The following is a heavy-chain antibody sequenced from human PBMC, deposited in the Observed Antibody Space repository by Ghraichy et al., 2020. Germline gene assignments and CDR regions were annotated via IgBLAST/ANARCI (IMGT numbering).Heavy chain of an antibody. V-gene: IGHV4-39*07. J-gene: IGHJ4*02. CDR1: GGSISSSSYY. CDR3: ARHLHLYYFDY. CDR2: IYYSGST. Sequence: SETLSLTCTVSGGSISSSSYYWGWIRQPPGKGLEWIGSIYYSGSTYYNPSLKSRVTISVDTSKNQFSLKLSSVTAADTAVYYCARHLHLYYFDYWGQGTLVTVSS.